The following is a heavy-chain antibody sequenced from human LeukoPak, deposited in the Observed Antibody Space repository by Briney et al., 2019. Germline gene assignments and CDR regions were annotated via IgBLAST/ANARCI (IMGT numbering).Heavy chain of an antibody. CDR2: ISSSGSTI. D-gene: IGHD3-3*01. J-gene: IGHJ5*02. CDR3: ARCSGRDFWRGFDP. CDR1: GFTFSDYY. V-gene: IGHV3-11*04. Sequence: PGGSLRLSCAASGFTFSDYYMSWIRQAPGKGLEWVSYISSSGSTIYYADSVKGRFTISRDNAKNSLYLQMNSLKAEDTAVYYCARCSGRDFWRGFDPWGQGTLVTVSS.